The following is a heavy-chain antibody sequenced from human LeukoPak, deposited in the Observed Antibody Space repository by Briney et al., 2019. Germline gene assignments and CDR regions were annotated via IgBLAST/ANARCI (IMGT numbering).Heavy chain of an antibody. CDR1: GFTFSSYW. Sequence: GGSLRLSCAASGFTFSSYWMHWVRQAPGKGLVWVSRFNTDGSSTSYADSVKGRFTISRDNAKNTLYLQMNSLRAEDTAVYYCARDLASLTGYSSYTDYWGQGTLVTVSS. CDR3: ARDLASLTGYSSYTDY. V-gene: IGHV3-74*01. D-gene: IGHD6-19*01. J-gene: IGHJ4*02. CDR2: FNTDGSST.